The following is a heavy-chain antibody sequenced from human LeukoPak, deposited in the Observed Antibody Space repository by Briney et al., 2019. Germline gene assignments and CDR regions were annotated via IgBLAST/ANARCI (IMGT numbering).Heavy chain of an antibody. D-gene: IGHD1-7*01. CDR2: INHSGST. CDR1: GGSFSGYY. V-gene: IGHV4-34*01. J-gene: IGHJ4*02. Sequence: SETLSLTCAVYGGSFSGYYWSWIRQPPGKGLEWIGEINHSGSTNYNPSLKSRVTISVDTSKNQFPLKLSSVTAADTAVYYCARGGITGTTLYWGQGTLVTVSS. CDR3: ARGGITGTTLY.